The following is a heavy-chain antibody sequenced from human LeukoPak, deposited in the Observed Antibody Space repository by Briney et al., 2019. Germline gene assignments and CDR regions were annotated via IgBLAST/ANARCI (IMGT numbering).Heavy chain of an antibody. CDR2: MNPNSGNT. V-gene: IGHV1-8*03. Sequence: ASVKVSCKASGYTFTSYGILWVRQAPGQGLEWMGWMNPNSGNTGYAQKFQGRVTITRNTSISTAYMELSSLRSEDTAVYYCARGRTSSTNFDYWGQGTLVTVSS. J-gene: IGHJ4*02. CDR3: ARGRTSSTNFDY. D-gene: IGHD6-13*01. CDR1: GYTFTSYG.